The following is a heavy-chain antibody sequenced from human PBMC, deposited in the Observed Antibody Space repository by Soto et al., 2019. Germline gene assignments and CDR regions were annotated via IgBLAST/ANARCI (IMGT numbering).Heavy chain of an antibody. Sequence: HGASLKISFTGSGYRFTNFWIGWVLQMPGKGLEWMGIIYPGDSDTIYGPSFEGQVTFSADRSTSTAYLEWSSLRASDTAMYYCAKTYSGDSNDAFDIWGQGTLVTVSS. CDR1: GYRFTNFW. CDR2: IYPGDSDT. V-gene: IGHV5-51*01. D-gene: IGHD1-26*01. J-gene: IGHJ3*02. CDR3: AKTYSGDSNDAFDI.